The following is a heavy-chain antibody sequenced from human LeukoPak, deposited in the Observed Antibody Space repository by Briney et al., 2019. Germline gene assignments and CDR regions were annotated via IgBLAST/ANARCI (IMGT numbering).Heavy chain of an antibody. CDR2: VYTGGST. D-gene: IGHD6-19*01. J-gene: IGHJ4*02. V-gene: IGHV4-4*07. CDR1: GGSISGYY. Sequence: SETLSLTCTVSGGSISGYYWSWTRQPAGKGLEWIGRVYTGGSTTYNPSLKSRVTMSVDTSKNQFSLNLTSVTAADTAVYYCARGAVANSGLFDYWGQGTLVTVSS. CDR3: ARGAVANSGLFDY.